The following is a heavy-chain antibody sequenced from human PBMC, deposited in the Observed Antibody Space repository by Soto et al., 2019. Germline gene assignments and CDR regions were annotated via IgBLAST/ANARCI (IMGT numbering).Heavy chain of an antibody. D-gene: IGHD6-19*01. J-gene: IGHJ4*02. CDR2: ISSSSSYI. Sequence: PGGSLRLSCAASGFTFSSYSMNWVRQAPGKGLEWVSSISSSSSYIYYADSVKGRFTISRDNSKNTLYLQMNSLRAEDTAVYYCAKDSAIDYWGQGTLVTVSS. V-gene: IGHV3-21*04. CDR1: GFTFSSYS. CDR3: AKDSAIDY.